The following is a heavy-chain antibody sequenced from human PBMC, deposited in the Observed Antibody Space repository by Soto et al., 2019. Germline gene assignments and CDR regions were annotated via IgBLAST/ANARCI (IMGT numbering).Heavy chain of an antibody. V-gene: IGHV1-69*08. Sequence: QVQLVQSGAEVKKPGSSVKVSCKASGGTFSTYTITWVRQAPGQGLEWMGRIIPIIGIINYAQKFQGRVTNTADXXXGXXYMELTRLRSDDTAVYYCAGDPDSHYNDSHASSYPWGQGTLVTVSS. CDR3: AGDPDSHYNDSHASSYP. J-gene: IGHJ5*02. CDR1: GGTFSTYT. D-gene: IGHD3-22*01. CDR2: IIPIIGII.